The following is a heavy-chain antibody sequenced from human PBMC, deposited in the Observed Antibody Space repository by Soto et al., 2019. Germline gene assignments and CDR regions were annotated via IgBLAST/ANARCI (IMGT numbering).Heavy chain of an antibody. D-gene: IGHD1-1*01. V-gene: IGHV6-1*01. CDR3: ARGSWDDVSGHYYMDV. J-gene: IGHJ6*03. CDR2: TYYRSKWYN. CDR1: GDSVSSNSAG. Sequence: QVQLQQSGPGLVKPSQTLSLTCDISGDSVSSNSAGWNWIRQTPSRGLEWLGRTYYRSKWYNNYAGFVKSRVRGNPDTAKNQFSLQLNSGTPEDTAVYYCARGSWDDVSGHYYMDVWGKGTTVTVSS.